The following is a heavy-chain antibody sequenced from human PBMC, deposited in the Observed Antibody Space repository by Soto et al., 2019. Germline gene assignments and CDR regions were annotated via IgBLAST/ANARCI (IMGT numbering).Heavy chain of an antibody. V-gene: IGHV1-2*04. Sequence: ASVKVSCKASGYTFTSYGISWVRQAPGQGLEWMGWINPNSGGTNYAQKFQGWVTMTRDTSISTAYMELSRLRSDDTAVYYCARGTVAAAGSTWYNWFDPWGQGTLVTVS. J-gene: IGHJ5*02. CDR2: INPNSGGT. CDR1: GYTFTSYG. D-gene: IGHD6-13*01. CDR3: ARGTVAAAGSTWYNWFDP.